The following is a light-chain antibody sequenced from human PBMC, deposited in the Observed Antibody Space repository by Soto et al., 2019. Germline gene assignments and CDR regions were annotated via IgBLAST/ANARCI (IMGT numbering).Light chain of an antibody. V-gene: IGKV1-27*01. CDR3: QKYNTAPWT. CDR2: LAS. Sequence: DVEMTQSPSSLSASVGDRVTITCRASQGISKYLAWYQQKPGKVPRLLIYLASTLQSGVPSRFSGSGSGTDFILTISSLQPEDVATYYCQKYNTAPWTFGQGTKVEI. J-gene: IGKJ1*01. CDR1: QGISKY.